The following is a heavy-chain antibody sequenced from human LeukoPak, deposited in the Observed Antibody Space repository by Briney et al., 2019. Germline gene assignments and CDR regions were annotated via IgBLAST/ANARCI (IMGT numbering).Heavy chain of an antibody. J-gene: IGHJ4*02. CDR2: IIPILGIA. CDR1: GGTFSSYA. CDR3: AREGYSYGLDY. Sequence: SVKVSCKASGGTFSSYAISWVRQAPGQGLERMGRIIPILGIANYAQKFQGRVTITADKSTSTAYMELSSLRSEDTAVYYCAREGYSYGLDYWGQGTLVTVSS. V-gene: IGHV1-69*04. D-gene: IGHD5-18*01.